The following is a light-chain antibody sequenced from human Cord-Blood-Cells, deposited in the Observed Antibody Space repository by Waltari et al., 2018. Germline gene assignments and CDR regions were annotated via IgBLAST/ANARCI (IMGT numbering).Light chain of an antibody. Sequence: EIVMTQSPATLSVSPGERATLSCRASQSVSSNLAWYQQKPGQAPRLLIYGASTRATGIPARFSGSGSGTEFTLTISSLQSEDFAVYYCQQYNNLPSFTFGPGTKLDIK. J-gene: IGKJ3*01. CDR1: QSVSSN. V-gene: IGKV3-15*01. CDR2: GAS. CDR3: QQYNNLPSFT.